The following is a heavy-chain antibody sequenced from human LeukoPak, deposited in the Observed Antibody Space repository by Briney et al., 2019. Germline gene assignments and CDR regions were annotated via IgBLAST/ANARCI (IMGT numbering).Heavy chain of an antibody. CDR2: IFHNGNA. J-gene: IGHJ4*02. Sequence: SETLSLTCSVSGGSISTSNYYWVWIRQSPEKGLEWIGSIFHNGNAFYSPSLQSRVTMSLYTSKSQFYRRLTSGTAAATALYYWSKTKLDWLLFDFWGQGNLVTVSS. CDR1: GGSISTSNYY. CDR3: SKTKLDWLLFDF. D-gene: IGHD3-9*01. V-gene: IGHV4-39*07.